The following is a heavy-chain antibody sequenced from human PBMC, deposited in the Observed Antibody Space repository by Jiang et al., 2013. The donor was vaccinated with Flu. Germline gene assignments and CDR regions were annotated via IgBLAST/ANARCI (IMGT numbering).Heavy chain of an antibody. J-gene: IGHJ4*02. CDR2: INVNTGNP. CDR1: GYTHTGYT. CDR3: AGAPDPDYSDYILDF. D-gene: IGHD4-11*01. Sequence: VQSGSELKKPGASVKISCKTSGYTHTGYTIHWVRQAPGQGLEWMGWINVNTGNPTYGQVLTGRLVFSFDTSASTASLEISSLRPGDTATYFCAGAPDPDYSDYILDFWGQGTLVTVSS. V-gene: IGHV7-4-1*02.